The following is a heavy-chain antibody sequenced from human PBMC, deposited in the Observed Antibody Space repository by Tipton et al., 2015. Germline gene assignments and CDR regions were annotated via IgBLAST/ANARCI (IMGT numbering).Heavy chain of an antibody. CDR2: IFHRGDT. Sequence: TLSLTCDVSGYSISSGYYWGWIRQPPGKGLEWIGSIFHRGDTNYNPSLKSRVTISVDTSKNQFSLRVRSVTAADTAVYYCAKDLRDFDEYVGAIDIWGQGTMVTVSS. V-gene: IGHV4-38-2*01. CDR3: AKDLRDFDEYVGAIDI. D-gene: IGHD6-6*01. CDR1: GYSISSGYY. J-gene: IGHJ3*02.